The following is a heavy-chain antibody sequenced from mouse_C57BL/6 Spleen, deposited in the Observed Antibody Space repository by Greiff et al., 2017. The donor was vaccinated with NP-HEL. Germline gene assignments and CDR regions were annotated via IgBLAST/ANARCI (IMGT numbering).Heavy chain of an antibody. V-gene: IGHV1-82*01. J-gene: IGHJ1*03. CDR1: GYAFSSSW. Sequence: QVQLQQSGPELVKPGASVKISCKASGYAFSSSWMNWVKQRPGKGLEWIGRIYPGDGDTNYNGKFKGKATLTADKSSSTAYMQLSSLTSEDSAVYFSAREGDWYFDVWGTGTTVTVSS. CDR2: IYPGDGDT. CDR3: AREGDWYFDV.